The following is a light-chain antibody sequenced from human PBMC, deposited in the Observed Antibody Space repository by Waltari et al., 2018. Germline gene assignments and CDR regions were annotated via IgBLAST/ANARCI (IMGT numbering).Light chain of an antibody. J-gene: IGKJ4*01. CDR3: QQYNNWPLT. V-gene: IGKV3-15*01. CDR2: GAS. Sequence: EIVMTQSPATLSVSPGERATLSCRASQSVSSNLAWYQQKPGQAPRLLIYGASTRATGLPARFSGSGSGTEFALTISSPQSEDFAVYYCQQYNNWPLTFGGGTKVEIK. CDR1: QSVSSN.